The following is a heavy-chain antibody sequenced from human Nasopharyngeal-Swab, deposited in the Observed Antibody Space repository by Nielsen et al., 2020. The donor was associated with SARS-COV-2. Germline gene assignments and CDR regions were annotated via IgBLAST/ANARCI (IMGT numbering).Heavy chain of an antibody. CDR1: GFTFSDYY. D-gene: IGHD3-16*02. J-gene: IGHJ4*02. V-gene: IGHV3-11*01. Sequence: GESLKISCAASGFTFSDYYMSWIRQAPGKGLGWVSYISSSGSTIYYADSVKGRFTISRDNAKNSLYLQMNSLRAEDTAVYYCARGVITFGGVIVPFDYWGQGTLVTVSS. CDR2: ISSSGSTI. CDR3: ARGVITFGGVIVPFDY.